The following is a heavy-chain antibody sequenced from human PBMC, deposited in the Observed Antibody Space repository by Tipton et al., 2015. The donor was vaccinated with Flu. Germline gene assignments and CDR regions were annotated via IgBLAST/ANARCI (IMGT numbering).Heavy chain of an antibody. D-gene: IGHD3-10*01. V-gene: IGHV4-38-2*01. CDR2: ISHSGRT. CDR3: ARSTYHYGSGSSDY. J-gene: IGHJ4*02. Sequence: TLSLTCAVSGYSISRDYYWGWIRQPPGKGLEWIGCISHSGRTYYNPSLESRVTISVDTAKNQFSQRLSSVTAADTAVYYCARSTYHYGSGSSDYWGQGTLVTVSS. CDR1: GYSISRDYY.